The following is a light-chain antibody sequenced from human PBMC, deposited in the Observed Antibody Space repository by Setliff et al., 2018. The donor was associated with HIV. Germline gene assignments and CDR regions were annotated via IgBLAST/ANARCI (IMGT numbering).Light chain of an antibody. CDR3: SSFTTRSTVV. V-gene: IGLV2-14*01. Sequence: QSVLAQPASMSGSPGQSITLSCTGTSSDVGAYDFVSWYQHHPGKAPKLIIYEVTNRPSGVSNRFSGSKSGNTASLTISGLQAEDEADYYCSSFTTRSTVVFGSGTKVTVL. J-gene: IGLJ1*01. CDR1: SSDVGAYDF. CDR2: EVT.